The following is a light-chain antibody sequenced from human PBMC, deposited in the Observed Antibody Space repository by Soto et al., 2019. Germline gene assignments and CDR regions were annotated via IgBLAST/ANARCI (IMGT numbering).Light chain of an antibody. CDR2: DDT. Sequence: QSALTQPPSVSAAPGQKVTISCSGSSSNIGSNVVSWYQQVPGTAPRLLTYDDTNRASGMPDRFSGSKSDSSATLGITGLQTGDEADYYCGTWDNSRSVVVFGGGTKLTVL. V-gene: IGLV1-51*02. CDR1: SSNIGSNV. CDR3: GTWDNSRSVVV. J-gene: IGLJ2*01.